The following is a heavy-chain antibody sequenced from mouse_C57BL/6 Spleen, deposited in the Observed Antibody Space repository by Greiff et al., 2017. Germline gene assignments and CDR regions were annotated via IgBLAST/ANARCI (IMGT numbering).Heavy chain of an antibody. CDR2: IYPGDGDT. Sequence: VKLMESGPELVKPGASVKISCKASGYAFSSSWMNWVKQRPGKGLEWIGRIYPGDGDTNYNGKFKGKATLTADKSSSTAYMQLSSLTSEDSAVYFCARNDYGVDYWGQGTTLTVSS. CDR3: ARNDYGVDY. V-gene: IGHV1-82*01. CDR1: GYAFSSSW. J-gene: IGHJ2*01. D-gene: IGHD2-4*01.